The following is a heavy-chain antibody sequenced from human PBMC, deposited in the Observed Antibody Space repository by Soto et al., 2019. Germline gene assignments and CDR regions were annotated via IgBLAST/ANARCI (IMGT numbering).Heavy chain of an antibody. D-gene: IGHD6-6*01. Sequence: PGGSLRLSCAASGFTFSHYGMHWVRQAPGEGLEWVAVIWYDGSNKDYADSVKGRFTISRDNSKNTLDLQMKSLRAEDTAVYYCAREKAARTSYYSLDVWGQGTTVTVSS. V-gene: IGHV3-33*01. CDR1: GFTFSHYG. CDR3: AREKAARTSYYSLDV. CDR2: IWYDGSNK. J-gene: IGHJ6*02.